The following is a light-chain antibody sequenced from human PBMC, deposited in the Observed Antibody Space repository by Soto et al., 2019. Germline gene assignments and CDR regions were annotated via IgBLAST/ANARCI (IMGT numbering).Light chain of an antibody. Sequence: QSVLTQPASVSESPGQSITISCTGTSSDIGGYKYVSWYQQHPGKVPKLLIYDVNNRPSGVSDRFSGSKSGNTASLTISGLQAEDEAEYYCCSYTSSTSLIFGGGTKLTVL. CDR3: CSYTSSTSLI. CDR1: SSDIGGYKY. J-gene: IGLJ2*01. V-gene: IGLV2-14*03. CDR2: DVN.